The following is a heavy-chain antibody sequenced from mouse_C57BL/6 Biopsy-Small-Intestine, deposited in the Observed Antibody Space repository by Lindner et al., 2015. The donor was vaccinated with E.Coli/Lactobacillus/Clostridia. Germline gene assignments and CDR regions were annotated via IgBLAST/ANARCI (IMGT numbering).Heavy chain of an antibody. J-gene: IGHJ2*01. V-gene: IGHV1-84*02. CDR1: GYSFTDYY. CDR2: INPNSGGT. Sequence: SVKVSCKASGYSFTDYYVNWVRQAPGQGLESMGWINPNSGGTNYAQKFEGRVTMTRDTSINTAYMELSRLRSDDTAVYYCARRPYYYDSSGYSDLYYFDYWGQGTLVTVSS. D-gene: IGHD1-1*01. CDR3: ARRPYYYDSSGYSDLYYFDY.